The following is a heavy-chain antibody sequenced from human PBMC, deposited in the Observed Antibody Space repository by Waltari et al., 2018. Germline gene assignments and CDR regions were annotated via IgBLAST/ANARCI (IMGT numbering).Heavy chain of an antibody. CDR2: IRSRTKGDET. Sequence: EVQLVESGGALVQPGGSLKLSCAASGLIFSDYAMHWVRQASGKGLEWVGRIRSRTKGDETAYAESVQGRFTISRDDSKNTAYLEMNSLKTDDTAVYYCIRPFEMGIDWGQGTLVTVSS. V-gene: IGHV3-73*01. CDR1: GLIFSDYA. CDR3: IRPFEMGID. D-gene: IGHD7-27*01. J-gene: IGHJ4*02.